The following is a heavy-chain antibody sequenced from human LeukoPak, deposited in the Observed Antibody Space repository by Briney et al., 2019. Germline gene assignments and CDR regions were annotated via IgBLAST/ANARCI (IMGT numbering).Heavy chain of an antibody. V-gene: IGHV3-21*05. CDR2: ISSSSSYI. CDR3: ARARYDSSGYYSIFDN. J-gene: IGHJ4*02. CDR1: GFTFSSYE. D-gene: IGHD3-22*01. Sequence: GGSLRLSCAASGFTFSSYEMNWVRQAPGKGLEWVSYISSSSSYIYYADSLKGRFTISRDNAKKSLYLQMNSLRAEDTAVYYCARARYDSSGYYSIFDNWGQGTLVTVSS.